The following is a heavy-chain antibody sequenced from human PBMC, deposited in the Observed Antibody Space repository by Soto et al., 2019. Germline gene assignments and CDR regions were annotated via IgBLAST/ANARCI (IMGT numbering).Heavy chain of an antibody. J-gene: IGHJ3*02. CDR3: AKTAPPYDSQGYYPFDI. CDR2: ISWNSGSI. CDR1: GFTFDAFA. Sequence: EVQLVESGGDLVLPGRSLRLSCTASGFTFDAFAMHWVRQAPGKGLEWVSGISWNSGSIGYADPVKGRFTISRDNVKKSLYLEMNSLKTEDTALYYCAKTAPPYDSQGYYPFDIWGQGTLVSVSS. D-gene: IGHD3-22*01. V-gene: IGHV3-9*01.